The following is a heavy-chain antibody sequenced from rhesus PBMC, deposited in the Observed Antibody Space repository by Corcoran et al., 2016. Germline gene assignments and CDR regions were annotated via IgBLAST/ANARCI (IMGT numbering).Heavy chain of an antibody. CDR2: IYGSSTST. D-gene: IGHD3-34*01. CDR1: GGSTSDSYR. J-gene: IGHJ4*01. CDR3: AIWGDYFDTDY. Sequence: QVQLQESGPGVVKPSETLSLTCAVSGGSTSDSYRWGWSHQPPGKGLGWIGYIYGSSTSTNYNPSLKSRVTISKDTSKNQFSLKLSSVTAADTAVYYCAIWGDYFDTDYWGQGVLVTVSS. V-gene: IGHV4S10*01.